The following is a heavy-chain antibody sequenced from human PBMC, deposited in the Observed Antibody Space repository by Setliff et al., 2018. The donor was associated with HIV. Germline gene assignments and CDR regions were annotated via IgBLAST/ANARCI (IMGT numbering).Heavy chain of an antibody. D-gene: IGHD6-6*01. J-gene: IGHJ4*02. CDR3: ARHDTEYSSYPMDY. Sequence: SETLSLTCAVSGASDISYIWWSWVRQPPGKGLEWIGEINHSGSTNYNPSLKSRVTISVDTSKNQFSLKLSSVTAADTAVYYCARHDTEYSSYPMDYWGQGNLVTVSS. V-gene: IGHV4-4*02. CDR2: INHSGST. CDR1: GASDISYIW.